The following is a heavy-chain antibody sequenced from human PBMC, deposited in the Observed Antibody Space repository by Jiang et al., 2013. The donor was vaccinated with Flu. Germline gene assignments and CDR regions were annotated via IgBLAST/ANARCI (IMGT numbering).Heavy chain of an antibody. CDR3: TSSIVGTTGLFAY. D-gene: IGHD1-26*01. CDR2: FDPEHDET. V-gene: IGHV1-24*01. Sequence: GAEVKKPGASVKVSCKVSGHTLDELSIHWVRQAPGKGLEWMGGFDPEHDETIYAQKFQGRVTMTEDTSTDTAYMALSSLRSEDTAVFYCTSSIVGTTGLFAYWGQGTLVTVSS. J-gene: IGHJ4*02. CDR1: GHTLDELS.